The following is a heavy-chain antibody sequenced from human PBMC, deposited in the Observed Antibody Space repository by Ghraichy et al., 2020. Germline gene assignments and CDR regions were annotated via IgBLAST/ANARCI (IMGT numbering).Heavy chain of an antibody. Sequence: LSLTCAASGFTFSSYWMHWVRQAPGKGLVWVSRINSDGSSTSYADSVKGRFTISRDNAKNTLYLQMNSLRAEDTAVYYCAREGGSYDYWGQGTLVTVSS. J-gene: IGHJ4*02. D-gene: IGHD1-26*01. CDR1: GFTFSSYW. V-gene: IGHV3-74*01. CDR2: INSDGSST. CDR3: AREGGSYDY.